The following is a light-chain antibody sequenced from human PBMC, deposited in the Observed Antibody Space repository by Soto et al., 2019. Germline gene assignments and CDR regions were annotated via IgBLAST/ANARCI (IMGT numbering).Light chain of an antibody. CDR2: EVS. J-gene: IGLJ1*01. CDR3: SSYAGSNYV. Sequence: QSALTRPPSASGSPGQSVTISCTGTCSDVGGYNYVSWYQQHPGKAPKLMIYEVSKRPSGVPDRFSGSKSGNTASLTVSGLQAEDEADYYCSSYAGSNYVFGTGTKVTVL. CDR1: CSDVGGYNY. V-gene: IGLV2-8*01.